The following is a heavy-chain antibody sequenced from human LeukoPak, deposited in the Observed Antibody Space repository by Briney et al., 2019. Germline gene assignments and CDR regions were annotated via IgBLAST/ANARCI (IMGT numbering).Heavy chain of an antibody. Sequence: ASVKVSCKASGYTFTGYYMHWVRQAPGQGLEWMGWINPNSGGTNYAQKFQGRVTMTRDTSISTAYMELRSLRSDDTAVYYCARVGHSSGWYGGDYWGQGTLVTVSS. V-gene: IGHV1-2*02. J-gene: IGHJ4*02. D-gene: IGHD6-19*01. CDR2: INPNSGGT. CDR1: GYTFTGYY. CDR3: ARVGHSSGWYGGDY.